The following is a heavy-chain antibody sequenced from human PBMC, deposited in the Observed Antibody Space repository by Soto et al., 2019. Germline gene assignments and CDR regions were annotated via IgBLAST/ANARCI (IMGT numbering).Heavy chain of an antibody. J-gene: IGHJ4*02. CDR1: GFTFSSYG. CDR3: NGDLY. CDR2: ISYDGSNT. V-gene: IGHV3-30*03. D-gene: IGHD7-27*01. Sequence: QVQLVESGGGVVQPGRSLRLSCAASGFTFSSYGMHWVRQAPGKGLEWVAVISYDGSNTYYADSVKGRFTISRDNSKNALYLQMNSLRAEDTAVDYCNGDLYWGQGTLVTVSS.